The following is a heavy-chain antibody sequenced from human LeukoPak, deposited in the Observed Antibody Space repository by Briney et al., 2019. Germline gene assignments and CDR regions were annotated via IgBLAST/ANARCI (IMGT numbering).Heavy chain of an antibody. CDR3: ARICSSTSCPYYYYYYMDV. D-gene: IGHD2-2*01. CDR2: INPNSGGT. J-gene: IGHJ6*03. CDR1: GYTFTGYY. Sequence: GASVKVSCKASGYTFTGYYMHWVRQAPGQGLEWMGWINPNSGGTNYAQKFQGRVTMTRDTSISTAYMELSRLTSDDTAVYYCARICSSTSCPYYYYYYMDVWGKGTTVTVSS. V-gene: IGHV1-2*02.